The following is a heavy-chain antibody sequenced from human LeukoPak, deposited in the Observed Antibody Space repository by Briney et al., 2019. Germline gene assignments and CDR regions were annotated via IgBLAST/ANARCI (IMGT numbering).Heavy chain of an antibody. J-gene: IGHJ2*01. V-gene: IGHV3-30-3*01. CDR3: ARDYRAIRGVWYFGL. CDR2: ISHDGSDI. Sequence: PGGSLRLSCAASGFTFSSYLMHWVRQSPGRGLEWVAVISHDGSDIYYADSVKGRFTISRDNSKNTLYLQIDSLRAEDTAVYYCARDYRAIRGVWYFGLWGRGTLVTVSS. D-gene: IGHD2-21*01. CDR1: GFTFSSYL.